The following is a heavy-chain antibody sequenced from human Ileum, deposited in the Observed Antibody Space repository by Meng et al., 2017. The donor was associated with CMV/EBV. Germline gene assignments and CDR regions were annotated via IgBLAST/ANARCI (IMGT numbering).Heavy chain of an antibody. D-gene: IGHD4-23*01. V-gene: IGHV3-23*04. Sequence: DVQLAESGGGLVQPGGSLRLSCAASGFTFSDYWMNWVRQAPGKGLVWVSAISGSGITTYYADSVKGRFTISRDNSKNTLYLQMNSLRAEDTAVYYCAKRQADNSGHLDSWGQGALVTVSS. CDR3: AKRQADNSGHLDS. CDR1: GFTFSDYW. CDR2: ISGSGITT. J-gene: IGHJ4*02.